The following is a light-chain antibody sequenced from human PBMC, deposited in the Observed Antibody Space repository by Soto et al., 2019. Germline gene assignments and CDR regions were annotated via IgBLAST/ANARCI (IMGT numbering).Light chain of an antibody. CDR2: GAS. V-gene: IGKV3-20*01. CDR1: QSVSSSY. J-gene: IGKJ5*01. CDR3: QPDGSSPPVT. Sequence: EIVLTQTPGTLSLSPGERATLSCRASQSVSSSYLAWYQQKPGQAPRLLIYGASGRATGIPDRFSGSGSGTDFTLTISRLEPEDFAVYYCQPDGSSPPVTFGQGTRLEIK.